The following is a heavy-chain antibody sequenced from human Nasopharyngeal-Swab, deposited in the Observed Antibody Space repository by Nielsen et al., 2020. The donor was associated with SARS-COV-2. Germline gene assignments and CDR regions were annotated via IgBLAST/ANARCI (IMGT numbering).Heavy chain of an antibody. CDR1: GFTFSDYY. CDR3: ARDPRSLYYMDV. V-gene: IGHV3-11*04. CDR2: ISSSGSTI. J-gene: IGHJ6*03. Sequence: GESLKISCAASGFTFSDYYMSWTRQAPGKGLEWVSYISSSGSTIYYADSVKGRFTISRDNAKNSLYLQMNSLRAEDTAVYYCARDPRSLYYMDVWGKGTTVTVSS.